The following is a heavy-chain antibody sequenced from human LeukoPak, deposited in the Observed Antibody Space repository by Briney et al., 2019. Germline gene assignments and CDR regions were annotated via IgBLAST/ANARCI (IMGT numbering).Heavy chain of an antibody. J-gene: IGHJ4*02. CDR2: ISASGDRR. CDR1: RFTFDNYA. V-gene: IGHV3-23*01. Sequence: PGVSPRLSCAASRFTFDNYAMGWVRQAPGKGLEWVSTISASGDRRYYADSVRGRFTISRDNSENTLYLQMNSLRAEDTAVYYCAKTPPSIYFNLWHFDYWGQGNLLGVSS. CDR3: AKTPPSIYFNLWHFDY. D-gene: IGHD3-9*01.